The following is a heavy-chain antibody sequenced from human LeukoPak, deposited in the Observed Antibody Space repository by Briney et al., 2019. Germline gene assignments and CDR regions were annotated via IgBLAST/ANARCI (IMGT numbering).Heavy chain of an antibody. CDR1: GFTFDDYA. CDR3: AKDGLPHYYYYMDV. CDR2: ISWNSGSI. Sequence: GRSLRLSCAASGFTFDDYAMHWVRQAPGKGLEWVSGISWNSGSIGYADSVKGRFTISRDNAKNSLYLQMNSLRAEDTALYYCAKDGLPHYYYYMDVWGKGTTVTVSS. J-gene: IGHJ6*03. V-gene: IGHV3-9*01. D-gene: IGHD5-12*01.